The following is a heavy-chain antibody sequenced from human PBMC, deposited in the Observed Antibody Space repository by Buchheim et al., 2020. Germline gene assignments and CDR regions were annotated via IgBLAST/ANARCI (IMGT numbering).Heavy chain of an antibody. J-gene: IGHJ4*02. CDR1: GFTFSDYG. D-gene: IGHD1-26*01. CDR3: AKVISGSYSGPDY. CDR2: VSNDGNKK. V-gene: IGHV3-30*18. Sequence: QVQLVESGGGVVQPGRSLRLSCAASGFTFSDYGMHWVRQAPGKGLEWVAVVSNDGNKKYHVDSVKGRFTISRDNSKNTLYLQMNSLRAEDTAVYYCAKVISGSYSGPDYWGQGTL.